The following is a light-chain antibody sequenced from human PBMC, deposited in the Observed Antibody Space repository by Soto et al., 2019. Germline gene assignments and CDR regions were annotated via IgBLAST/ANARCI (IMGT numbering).Light chain of an antibody. Sequence: EIGMTQSPATLSVSPGERGTLSCRASQNVTSNLAWYQQKPGQAPRLLIYRASTRATDIADRFSGSGSGTEVNLTIGGLQSEDFAVYYCQQYNNWPPITFGQGTRLEIK. CDR3: QQYNNWPPIT. V-gene: IGKV3-15*01. CDR1: QNVTSN. CDR2: RAS. J-gene: IGKJ5*01.